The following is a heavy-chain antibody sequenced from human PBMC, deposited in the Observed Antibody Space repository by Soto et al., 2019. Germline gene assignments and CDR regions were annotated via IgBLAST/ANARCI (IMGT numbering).Heavy chain of an antibody. J-gene: IGHJ6*02. Sequence: QVQLQESGPGLVKPSETLSLTCSVSGGSVSRGSYYWNWIRQPPGKGLEWIGYIYSSGSTHYNPSLKSRLTILVDTSKNQISLTLTSVTAADTAVYYCARGGNGRYFYYGMDVWGQGTTVTVSS. CDR1: GGSVSRGSYY. CDR2: IYSSGST. V-gene: IGHV4-61*01. D-gene: IGHD4-4*01. CDR3: ARGGNGRYFYYGMDV.